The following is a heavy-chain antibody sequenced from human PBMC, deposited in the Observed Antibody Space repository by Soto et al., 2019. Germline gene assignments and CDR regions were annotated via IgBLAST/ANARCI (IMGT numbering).Heavy chain of an antibody. J-gene: IGHJ4*02. CDR3: ASISVAARPGGDY. CDR1: GFTFSSYA. V-gene: IGHV3-23*01. CDR2: ISGSGGST. D-gene: IGHD6-6*01. Sequence: EVQLLESGGGLVQPGGSLRLSCAASGFTFSSYAMSWVRQAPGKGLEWVSAISGSGGSTYYADSVKGRFTISRDNSKNTLYLQMNSLRTEDTAVYYCASISVAARPGGDYWGQGTLVTVSS.